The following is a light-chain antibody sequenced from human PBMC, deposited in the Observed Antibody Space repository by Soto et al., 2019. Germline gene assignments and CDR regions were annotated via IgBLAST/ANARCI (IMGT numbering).Light chain of an antibody. CDR2: ANS. Sequence: QSVLTQPPSVSGAPGQSVTISCTGSSSNIGAGYDVHWYQQLPGTAPKVLIYANSHRPSGVPDRFSGSQSGTSASLAITGLQAEDEADYYCQSYDSSLSGSVVFGGGTKLTVL. CDR3: QSYDSSLSGSVV. V-gene: IGLV1-40*01. CDR1: SSNIGAGYD. J-gene: IGLJ2*01.